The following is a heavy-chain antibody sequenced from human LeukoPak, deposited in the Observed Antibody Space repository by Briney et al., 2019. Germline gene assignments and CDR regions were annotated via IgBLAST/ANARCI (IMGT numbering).Heavy chain of an antibody. CDR2: IYNSGTT. CDR3: ARDRLGATGHWRIDV. D-gene: IGHD1-26*01. J-gene: IGHJ2*01. V-gene: IGHV4-4*07. CDR1: GGSFSSYY. Sequence: SETLSLTCTVPGGSFSSYYWTWIRQPAGKGLEWIGRIYNSGTTNYSPSPESRVTMSLDTSKNRFSLSLSSVTAADTAVYYCARDRLGATGHWRIDVWGRGTLVTVSS.